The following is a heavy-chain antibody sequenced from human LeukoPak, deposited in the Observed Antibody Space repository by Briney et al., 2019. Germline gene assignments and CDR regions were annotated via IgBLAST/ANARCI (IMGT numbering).Heavy chain of an antibody. V-gene: IGHV3-33*01. CDR1: GFTFRSHG. CDR2: IWYAGTNQ. J-gene: IGHJ5*02. CDR3: ARDKRYCSSGRCWGVQFGP. Sequence: PGRSLRLSCAASGFTFRSHGMHWVRQAPGKGLEWAALIWYAGTNQYYADSVKGRFTIYRDDSKNTLYLQMDRLRAEDTAVYYCARDKRYCSSGRCWGVQFGPWGQGTLVTVSS. D-gene: IGHD2-15*01.